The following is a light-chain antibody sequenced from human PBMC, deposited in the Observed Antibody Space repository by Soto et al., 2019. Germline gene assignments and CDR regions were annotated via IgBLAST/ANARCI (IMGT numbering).Light chain of an antibody. V-gene: IGKV3-20*01. Sequence: EIVLTQSPGTLSLSPGERATISCRASESVIKYLAWYQQKPGQAPRLLIHGSSSRATGIQDRFSGSGSGTDFTLTINRLEPEDFAVYYCKQYSSSPPITFGQGTRREI. J-gene: IGKJ5*01. CDR2: GSS. CDR1: ESVIKY. CDR3: KQYSSSPPIT.